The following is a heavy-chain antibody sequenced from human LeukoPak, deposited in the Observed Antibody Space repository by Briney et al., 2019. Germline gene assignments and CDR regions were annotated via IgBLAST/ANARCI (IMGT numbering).Heavy chain of an antibody. CDR3: ARDFAGFQEPRYYYYMDV. CDR1: GFTVTRNV. V-gene: IGHV3-53*04. Sequence: GGSLRLSSVASGFTVTRNVMSCVRQAPGKGLEWVSLIYRDDRAFYADSVQGRFTISRHNSKNTLFLQMSTLTPKDTAINYGARDFAGFQEPRYYYYMDVWGKGTTVTVTS. J-gene: IGHJ6*03. CDR2: IYRDDRA. D-gene: IGHD1-14*01.